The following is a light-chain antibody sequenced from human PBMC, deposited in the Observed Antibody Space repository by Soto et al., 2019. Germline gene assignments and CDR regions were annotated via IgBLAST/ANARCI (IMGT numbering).Light chain of an antibody. J-gene: IGLJ2*01. V-gene: IGLV1-40*01. Sequence: QSVLTQLPSVSGAPGQRVTISCTGSSSNIGAGYDVHWYQQLPGTAPKLLIYGNSNRPSGVPDRFSGSKSGTSASLAITGLQAEDEADYYCQSYDSSLNGVIFGAGTKLTVL. CDR3: QSYDSSLNGVI. CDR2: GNS. CDR1: SSNIGAGYD.